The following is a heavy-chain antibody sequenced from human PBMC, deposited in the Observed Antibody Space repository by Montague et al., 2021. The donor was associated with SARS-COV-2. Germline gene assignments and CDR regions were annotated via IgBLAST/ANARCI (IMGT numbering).Heavy chain of an antibody. V-gene: IGHV6-1*01. D-gene: IGHD3-10*01. Sequence: CAISGDSDANNEAACNSDRDSPSLHLELQRRTHHRSTWYTDYAVSVKGRIAINPDTSKNQFSLQLNSVTPEDTAVYYCAREGVGDLLFSFDSWGQGTLVTVSS. J-gene: IGHJ4*02. CDR2: THHRSTWYT. CDR1: GDSDANNEAA. CDR3: AREGVGDLLFSFDS.